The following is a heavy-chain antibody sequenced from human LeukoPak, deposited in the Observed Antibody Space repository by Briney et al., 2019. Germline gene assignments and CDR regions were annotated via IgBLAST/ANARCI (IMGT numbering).Heavy chain of an antibody. D-gene: IGHD5-12*01. CDR3: AKDRTYSGYDALDY. Sequence: PGRSLRLSCAASGFNFDDYSMHWIRQAPGKGLEWVSGISWNSGSAGYADSVQGRFTISRDNAKNSLYLQMNSLRTEDTDLYYCAKDRTYSGYDALDYWGQGTLVTVSS. J-gene: IGHJ4*02. V-gene: IGHV3-9*01. CDR1: GFNFDDYS. CDR2: ISWNSGSA.